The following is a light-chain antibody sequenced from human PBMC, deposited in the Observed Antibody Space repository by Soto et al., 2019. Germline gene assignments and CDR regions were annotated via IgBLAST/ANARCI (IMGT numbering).Light chain of an antibody. CDR2: DVS. CDR3: SSYSSSSTPFVV. Sequence: QSALTQPASVSGSPGQSTTISCTGTSSDVGGYNYVSWYQQHPGKAPKLMIYDVSNRPSGVSNRFSGSKSGNTASLTISGLQAEDEADYYFSSYSSSSTPFVVFGGGTKLTVL. V-gene: IGLV2-14*01. J-gene: IGLJ2*01. CDR1: SSDVGGYNY.